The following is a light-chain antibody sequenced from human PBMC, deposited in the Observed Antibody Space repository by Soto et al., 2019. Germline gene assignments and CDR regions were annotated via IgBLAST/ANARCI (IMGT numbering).Light chain of an antibody. Sequence: QSVLTQPPSASGTPGQRVTISCSGSRSNIGSNAVSWYQQLPGTAPKLLIYNDNQRPSGIPDRFSASKSGTSASLAISGLQSEDDADYYCAAWDDSRNARGVFGGGTKLTVL. CDR1: RSNIGSNA. J-gene: IGLJ3*02. CDR2: NDN. V-gene: IGLV1-44*01. CDR3: AAWDDSRNARGV.